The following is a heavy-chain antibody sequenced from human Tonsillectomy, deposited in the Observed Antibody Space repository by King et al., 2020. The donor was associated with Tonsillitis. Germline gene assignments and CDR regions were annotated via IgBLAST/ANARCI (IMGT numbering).Heavy chain of an antibody. CDR1: GYTFSTYG. V-gene: IGHV1-18*01. CDR3: ARVADYYDITIAIRGAVSGGFDP. J-gene: IGHJ5*02. CDR2: ISAYNGDT. Sequence: QLVQSGGEVKKPGASVKVSCKASGYTFSTYGVTWVRQAPGQGLEWMGWISAYNGDTNYAQKFQGRVTMTTDTSTSTAYMELRSLTSDDTAVYYCARVADYYDITIAIRGAVSGGFDPWGQGTLVTVSS. D-gene: IGHD3-22*01.